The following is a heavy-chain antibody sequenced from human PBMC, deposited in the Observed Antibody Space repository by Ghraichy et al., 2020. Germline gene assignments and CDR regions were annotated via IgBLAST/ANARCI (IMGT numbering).Heavy chain of an antibody. CDR1: GGSFSGYY. CDR2: INHSGST. D-gene: IGHD6-19*01. Sequence: SETLSLTCAVYGGSFSGYYWSWIRQSPGKGLEWIGEINHSGSTNYNPSLKSRVTISVHTSKNQFSLKLSSVTAADTAVYYCARLPAGISVATSNRVYGMDVWGQGTTVTVSS. V-gene: IGHV4-34*01. CDR3: ARLPAGISVATSNRVYGMDV. J-gene: IGHJ6*02.